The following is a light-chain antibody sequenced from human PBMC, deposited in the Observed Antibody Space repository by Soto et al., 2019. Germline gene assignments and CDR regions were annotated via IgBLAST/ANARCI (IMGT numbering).Light chain of an antibody. CDR3: QQYQNLWT. J-gene: IGKJ1*01. CDR2: RAS. CDR1: QTIYSN. V-gene: IGKV3-15*01. Sequence: MVITHSPDTLSVSPGEGSTLSFRAGQTIYSNVAWYQQRPGQAPRLLIYRASTRATGVPARFSGSGSGTEFTLTISGLQSEDFALYYCQQYQNLWTFGQGTKVDNK.